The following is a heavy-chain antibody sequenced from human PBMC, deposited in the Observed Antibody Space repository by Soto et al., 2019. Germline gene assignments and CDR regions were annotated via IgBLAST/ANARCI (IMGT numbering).Heavy chain of an antibody. CDR1: GFTFSNYA. J-gene: IGHJ3*02. Sequence: GGSLRLSCAASGFTFSNYAMSWFRQAPGKGLEWVSAISGSGGSTYYADSVKGRFTISRDNSKNTLYLQMNSLRAEDTAVYYCAKVGNIVVVPAAMGHCSGGSCPDAFDIWGQGTMVTVS. CDR3: AKVGNIVVVPAAMGHCSGGSCPDAFDI. V-gene: IGHV3-23*01. CDR2: ISGSGGST. D-gene: IGHD2-2*01.